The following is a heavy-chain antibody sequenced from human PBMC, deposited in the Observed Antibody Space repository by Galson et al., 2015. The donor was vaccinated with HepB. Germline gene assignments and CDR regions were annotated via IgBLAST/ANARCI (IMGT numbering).Heavy chain of an antibody. D-gene: IGHD3-10*01. CDR2: NSSSSSFK. Sequence: SLRLSCAASGFTFSSDSMNWVRQAPGKGLGWVSSNSSSSSFKFYAESVKGRFTISRDNAKNSLYLQMNSLRAEDTALYYCARDRMTMVRGVSLYGMDVWGQGTTCTVSS. CDR3: ARDRMTMVRGVSLYGMDV. V-gene: IGHV3-21*01. CDR1: GFTFSSDS. J-gene: IGHJ6*02.